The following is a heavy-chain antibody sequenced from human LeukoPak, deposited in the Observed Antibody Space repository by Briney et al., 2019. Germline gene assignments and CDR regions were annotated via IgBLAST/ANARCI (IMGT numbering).Heavy chain of an antibody. CDR3: ARGVRIQVWFLPYYYYMDV. CDR1: GYTFTSYG. J-gene: IGHJ6*03. CDR2: MYPNSGNT. V-gene: IGHV1-8*03. Sequence: ASVKPSCKASGYTFTSYGINWVRQATGQGLEWMGWMYPNSGNTGYAQKFQGRVTITRNTSISRAYMELRSLRSDDTAGYYCARGVRIQVWFLPYYYYMDVWGKGTTATVSS. D-gene: IGHD5-18*01.